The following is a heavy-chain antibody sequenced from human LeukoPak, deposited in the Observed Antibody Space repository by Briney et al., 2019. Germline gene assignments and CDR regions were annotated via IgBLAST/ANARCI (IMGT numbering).Heavy chain of an antibody. CDR1: GYTFTSYG. CDR2: ISAYNGNT. D-gene: IGHD2-15*01. J-gene: IGHJ3*02. Sequence: GASVKVSCKASGYTFTSYGISWVRQAPGQGLEWMGWISAYNGNTNYAQKLQGRVTMTTDTSTSTAYMELRSLRSDDTAVYYCARDLGKRYAGHLDIWGQGTMVTVSS. V-gene: IGHV1-18*01. CDR3: ARDLGKRYAGHLDI.